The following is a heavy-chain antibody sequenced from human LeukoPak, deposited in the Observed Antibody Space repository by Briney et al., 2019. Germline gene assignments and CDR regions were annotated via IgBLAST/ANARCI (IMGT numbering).Heavy chain of an antibody. D-gene: IGHD1-1*01. Sequence: PSETLSLTCTVSGGSISSDYWSWIRQPPGKGLEWIGYIYYSGSTNYNPSLKSRVTISVDTSKNQFSLKLSPVTAADTAVYYCARAVQLERPPPLIGYYYMDVWGKGTTVTVSS. V-gene: IGHV4-59*01. J-gene: IGHJ6*03. CDR1: GGSISSDY. CDR3: ARAVQLERPPPLIGYYYMDV. CDR2: IYYSGST.